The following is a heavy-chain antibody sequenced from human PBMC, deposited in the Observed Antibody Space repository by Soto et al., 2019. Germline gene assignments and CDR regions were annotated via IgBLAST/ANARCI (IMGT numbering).Heavy chain of an antibody. CDR2: MNPNSGNT. CDR3: ARVSMGSSSEDFQH. V-gene: IGHV1-8*01. Sequence: QVQLVQSGAEVKKPGASVKVSCKASGYSFTSYDINWVRQATGQGLEWMGWMNPNSGNTGYAQKFQGRVTMTRNTSXSTAYMELSSLRSEYTAVYYCARVSMGSSSEDFQHWGQGTLVTVSS. D-gene: IGHD6-6*01. J-gene: IGHJ1*01. CDR1: GYSFTSYD.